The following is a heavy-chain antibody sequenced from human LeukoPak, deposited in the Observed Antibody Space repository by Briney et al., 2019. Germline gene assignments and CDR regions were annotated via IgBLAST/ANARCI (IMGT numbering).Heavy chain of an antibody. J-gene: IGHJ4*02. CDR1: GFIFRTYG. V-gene: IGHV3-30*02. D-gene: IGHD1-7*01. CDR2: IRNDGSNK. Sequence: PGGSLRLSCAASGFIFRTYGMHWVRQAPGKGLEWVAFIRNDGSNKYYVDSVKGRFTISRDNSKNTLYLQMHSLKNDDTAVYYCAKDRVWNSLDSWGQGTPVTVSS. CDR3: AKDRVWNSLDS.